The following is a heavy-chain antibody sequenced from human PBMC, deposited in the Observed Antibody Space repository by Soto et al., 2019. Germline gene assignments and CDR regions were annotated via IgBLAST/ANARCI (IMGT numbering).Heavy chain of an antibody. CDR1: GFTFSNYG. J-gene: IGHJ4*02. V-gene: IGHV3-33*01. Sequence: XVSLRLSCVASGFTFSNYGMHWVRQAPGKGLEWVAVIWSDGSKKYYADSVKGQFTVSRDTAKNTLYLQMDSLRVEDTTVYYCGRGGSWSSDYWGQGTLVTVSS. CDR3: GRGGSWSSDY. D-gene: IGHD6-13*01. CDR2: IWSDGSKK.